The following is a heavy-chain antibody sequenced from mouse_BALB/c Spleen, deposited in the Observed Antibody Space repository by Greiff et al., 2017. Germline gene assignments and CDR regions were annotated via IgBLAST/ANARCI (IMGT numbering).Heavy chain of an antibody. D-gene: IGHD2-1*01. CDR1: GFSLTSYG. CDR3: ARAYGNYAWFAY. CDR2: IWAGGST. V-gene: IGHV2-9*02. Sequence: VQVVESGPGLVAPSQSLSITCTVSGFSLTSYGVHWVRQPPGKGLEWLGVIWAGGSTYYNSALMSRLSISKDNSKSQVFLKMNSLQTDDTAMYYCARAYGNYAWFAYWGQGTLVTVSA. J-gene: IGHJ3*01.